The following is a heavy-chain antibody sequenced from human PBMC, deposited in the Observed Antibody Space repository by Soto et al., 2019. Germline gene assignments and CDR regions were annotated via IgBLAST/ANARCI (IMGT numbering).Heavy chain of an antibody. Sequence: QVPLQESGPGLVKPSETLSLSCTVSGGSISSYYWSWIRPTPGKGLEWIGYVHDSWGPNYNPSLKSRVAISLDTSKSQFSLQRTSVPAADTAVDYCARQGFGALHGLVGVWGQGTTVPVSS. CDR2: VHDSWGP. J-gene: IGHJ6*02. V-gene: IGHV4-59*08. D-gene: IGHD3-10*01. CDR3: ARQGFGALHGLVGV. CDR1: GGSISSYY.